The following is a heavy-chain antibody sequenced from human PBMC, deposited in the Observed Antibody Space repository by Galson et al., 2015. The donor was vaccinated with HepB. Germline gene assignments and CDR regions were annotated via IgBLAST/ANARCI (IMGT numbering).Heavy chain of an antibody. CDR2: ITPSGDNT. V-gene: IGHV3-23*01. CDR1: GFTFSYYA. J-gene: IGHJ4*02. CDR3: AKVFPEKTSGWYRQALFYFDS. D-gene: IGHD6-19*01. Sequence: SLRLSCAASGFTFSYYAMSWVRQAPGKGLEWVSAITPSGDNTYSADSMTGRFTISRDNSKNTLFLQINSLRADDTAIYFCAKVFPEKTSGWYRQALFYFDSWGQGTRVTVSS.